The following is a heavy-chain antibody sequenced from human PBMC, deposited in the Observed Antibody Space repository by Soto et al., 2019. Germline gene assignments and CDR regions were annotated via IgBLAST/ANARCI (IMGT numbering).Heavy chain of an antibody. CDR2: ILYDGSDK. D-gene: IGHD3-16*01. CDR3: AKAGWGCGGVVHH. Sequence: GGSLRLSCAASGFTFSSYGMHWVRQAPGKGLEWVTGILYDGSDKYYADSVKGRFTISRENSKNTLYLQMNSLRTEDSALYYCAKAGWGCGGVVHHWGQGT. J-gene: IGHJ4*02. V-gene: IGHV3-30*18. CDR1: GFTFSSYG.